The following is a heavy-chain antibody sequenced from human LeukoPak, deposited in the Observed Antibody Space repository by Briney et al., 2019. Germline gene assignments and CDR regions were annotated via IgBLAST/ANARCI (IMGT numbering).Heavy chain of an antibody. CDR1: GYTFTSYG. D-gene: IGHD3-22*01. CDR3: ARYYYDSSGYYYEVLFYGMDV. Sequence: GASVKVSCKASGYTFTSYGISWVRQAPGQGLEWMGWISAYNGNTNYAQKLQGRVTMTTDTSTSTAYMELRSLRSDDTAVYYCARYYYDSSGYYYEVLFYGMDVWGQGTTVTVSS. V-gene: IGHV1-18*01. CDR2: ISAYNGNT. J-gene: IGHJ6*02.